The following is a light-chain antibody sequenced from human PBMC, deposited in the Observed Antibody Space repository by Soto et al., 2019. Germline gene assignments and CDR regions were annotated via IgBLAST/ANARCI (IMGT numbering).Light chain of an antibody. Sequence: EIVLTQSPGTFSLSPCERATLSFSASQSVSSSYLAWYQQKPGQAPRLLIYGASSRATGLPDRFSGSGSGTDFTLTISRLEPEDFAVYYCQQYVSSPPSITFGQGTRLEIK. V-gene: IGKV3-20*01. CDR2: GAS. CDR3: QQYVSSPPSIT. CDR1: QSVSSSY. J-gene: IGKJ5*01.